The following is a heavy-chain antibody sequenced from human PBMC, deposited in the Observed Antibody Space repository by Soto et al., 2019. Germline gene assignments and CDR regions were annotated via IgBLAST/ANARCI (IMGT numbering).Heavy chain of an antibody. J-gene: IGHJ5*02. CDR1: GFTFSNYE. V-gene: IGHV3-48*03. Sequence: GSLRLSCAASGFTFSNYEMNWVRQAPGKGLECISYISSSGNTMYYADSVKGRFTISRDNAKNSLYLQMSSLRAEDTAVYYCAREPSNWNGNYFDPWGQGTLVTVSS. CDR3: AREPSNWNGNYFDP. CDR2: ISSSGNTM. D-gene: IGHD1-1*01.